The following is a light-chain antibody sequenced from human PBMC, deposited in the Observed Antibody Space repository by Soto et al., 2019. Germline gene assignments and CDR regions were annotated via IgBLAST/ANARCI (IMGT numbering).Light chain of an antibody. V-gene: IGLV2-8*01. CDR2: QVN. CDR3: SSYGGSNTFF. J-gene: IGLJ1*01. CDR1: SSDVGGFDY. Sequence: QSVLTQPPSASGSLGQSVTVSCTGTSSDVGGFDYVSWYQQHPGKVPKLLIYQVNRRPSGVPDRFSGSKSGNTASLTVSGLQAEDEADYYCSSYGGSNTFFFGTGTKLTVL.